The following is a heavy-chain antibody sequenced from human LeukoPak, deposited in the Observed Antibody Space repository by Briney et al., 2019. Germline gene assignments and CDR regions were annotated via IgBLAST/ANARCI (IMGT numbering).Heavy chain of an antibody. V-gene: IGHV3-30*03. CDR2: ISYDGSNK. J-gene: IGHJ4*02. Sequence: GGSLRLSCAASGFTFSSYSMNWVRQAPGKGLEWVAVISYDGSNKYYADSVKGQFTISRDNSKNTLYLQMNSLRTEDTAVYYCARGSPPDYWGQGTLVTVSS. CDR1: GFTFSSYS. CDR3: ARGSPPDY.